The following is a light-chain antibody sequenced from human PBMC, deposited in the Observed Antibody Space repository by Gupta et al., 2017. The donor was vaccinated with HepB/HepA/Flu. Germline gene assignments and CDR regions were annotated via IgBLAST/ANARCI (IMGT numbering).Light chain of an antibody. Sequence: VMTQSPATLSLSPGARATLSCRASQNVYNSLAWYQQKPGQAPRLLIYGTSTRATGIPARFSGDGSGTEFTLSISSLQSEDSAIYYCQQYNNCPPLTFGGGTRVEI. V-gene: IGKV3-15*01. CDR2: GTS. CDR1: QNVYNS. CDR3: QQYNNCPPLT. J-gene: IGKJ4*01.